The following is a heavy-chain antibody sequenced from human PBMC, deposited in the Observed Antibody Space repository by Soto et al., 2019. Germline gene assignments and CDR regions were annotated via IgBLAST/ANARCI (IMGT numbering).Heavy chain of an antibody. CDR1: GFSLSTSGVG. V-gene: IGHV2-5*02. CDR3: AHRRRPYSGSFYGWFGP. J-gene: IGHJ5*02. CDR2: IYWDDDK. Sequence: QITLKESGPTLVKPTQTLTLTCTFSGFSLSTSGVGVGWIRQPPGKALEWLALIYWDDDKRYSPSLKSRLTITKDTSKNQVVLTLTNMDPVDTATYYCAHRRRPYSGSFYGWFGPWGQGTLVTVSS. D-gene: IGHD1-26*01.